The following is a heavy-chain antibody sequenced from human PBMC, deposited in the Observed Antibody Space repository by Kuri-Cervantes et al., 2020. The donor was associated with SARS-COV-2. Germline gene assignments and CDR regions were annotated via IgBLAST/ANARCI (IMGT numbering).Heavy chain of an antibody. CDR3: AKDPTRAILGVGYFFDY. D-gene: IGHD3-3*01. CDR1: GFTVSSYA. CDR2: IASSGST. J-gene: IGHJ4*02. Sequence: GGSLRLSCAASGFTVSSYAMSWVRQAPGKGLEWVSTIASSGSTYYADSVKGRFAISRDNSKNTLYLQMNSLRADDTAAYYCAKDPTRAILGVGYFFDYWGQGTLVTVSS. V-gene: IGHV3-23*01.